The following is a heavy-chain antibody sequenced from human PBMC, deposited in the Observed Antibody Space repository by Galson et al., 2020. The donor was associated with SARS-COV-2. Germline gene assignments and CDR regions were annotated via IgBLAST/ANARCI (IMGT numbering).Heavy chain of an antibody. CDR1: GFTFSSYG. J-gene: IGHJ5*02. CDR3: AKAPHGSYYEWFDP. CDR2: ISYDGSNK. V-gene: IGHV3-30*18. D-gene: IGHD1-26*01. Sequence: GGSLRLSCAASGFTFSSYGMHWVRQAPGKGLEWVAVISYDGSNKYYADSVKGRFTISRDNSKNTLYLQMNSLRAEDTAVYYCAKAPHGSYYEWFDPWGQGTLVTVSS.